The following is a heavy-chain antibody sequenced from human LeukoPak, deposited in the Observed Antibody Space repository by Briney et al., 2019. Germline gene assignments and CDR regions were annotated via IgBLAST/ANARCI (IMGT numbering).Heavy chain of an antibody. J-gene: IGHJ4*02. D-gene: IGHD3-9*01. CDR2: INPNSGGT. V-gene: IGHV1-2*02. CDR3: ARGRYFHCLLGDY. Sequence: AAVPLNERMGWINPNSGGTNYAQKFQGRVTMTRDTSISTAYMELSRLRSDDTAAYYCARGRYFHCLLGDYCGQGTLVSVSS.